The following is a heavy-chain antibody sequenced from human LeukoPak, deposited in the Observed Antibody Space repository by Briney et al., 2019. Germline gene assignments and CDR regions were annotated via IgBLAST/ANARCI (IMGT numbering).Heavy chain of an antibody. CDR2: IYYSGST. CDR3: ATGYSSGSHQS. J-gene: IGHJ4*02. D-gene: IGHD6-19*01. CDR1: GGSVSSGSYY. Sequence: SETLSLTCTVSGGSVSSGSYYWSWIRQPPGKGLEWIGYIYYSGSTYYNPSLKSRVTISVDTSKNQFSLKLSSVTAADTAVYYCATGYSSGSHQSWGQGTLVTVSS. V-gene: IGHV4-31*03.